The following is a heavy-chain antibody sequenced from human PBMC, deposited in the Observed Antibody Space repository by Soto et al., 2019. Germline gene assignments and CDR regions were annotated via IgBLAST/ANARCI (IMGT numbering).Heavy chain of an antibody. J-gene: IGHJ6*02. CDR2: ISSTAGRTS. CDR3: AKGVLSFHYGMEV. Sequence: EVQLLQSGGGVVPPGGSLRLACATSGFTFNTYPMTWVRQAPGKGLAWVSSISSTAGRTSSYADSVKGRFAISRDFSANKVYLQMNNLRVDDTAVYFCAKGVLSFHYGMEVWGQGTTVTVSS. V-gene: IGHV3-23*01. D-gene: IGHD3-10*01. CDR1: GFTFNTYP.